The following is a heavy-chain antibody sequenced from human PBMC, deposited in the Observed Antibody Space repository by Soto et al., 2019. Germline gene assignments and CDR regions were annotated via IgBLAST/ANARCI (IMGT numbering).Heavy chain of an antibody. CDR1: GGSFSGYY. J-gene: IGHJ6*02. V-gene: IGHV4-34*01. CDR2: INHSGST. CDR3: ARAYYYYGMDV. Sequence: SETLSLTCAVYGGSFSGYYWSWIRQPPGKGLEWIGEINHSGSTNYNPSLKSRVTISVDTSKNQFSLKLSSVTAADTAVYYCARAYYYYGMDVWGQGTTVTVSS.